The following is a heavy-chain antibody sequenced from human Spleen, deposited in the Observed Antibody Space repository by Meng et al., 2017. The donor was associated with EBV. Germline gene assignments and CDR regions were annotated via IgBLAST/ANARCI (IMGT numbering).Heavy chain of an antibody. V-gene: IGHV4-61*01. CDR3: AREVAPATTGENFDY. J-gene: IGHJ4*02. D-gene: IGHD2-2*01. CDR2: IYSSGSTKYNT. Sequence: VQLQEPGPGLVKPSETLSLTCTVSGGSVTSHSYYWSWIRQPPGKELEWIGNIYSSGSTKYNTNYNPSLKSRVTISVDTSKNQFSLTLKSVSAADTAVYYCAREVAPATTGENFDYWGQGTLVTVSS. CDR1: GGSVTSHSYY.